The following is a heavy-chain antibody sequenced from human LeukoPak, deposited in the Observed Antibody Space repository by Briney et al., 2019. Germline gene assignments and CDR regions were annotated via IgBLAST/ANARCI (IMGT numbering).Heavy chain of an antibody. J-gene: IGHJ4*02. CDR2: IYYSGST. V-gene: IGHV4-59*01. D-gene: IGHD4-17*01. CDR1: GGSIRSYY. Sequence: PSETLSLTCTVSGGSIRSYYWSWIRQPPGKGLEWIGYIYYSGSTNYNPSLKSRVSISVDTSKNQFSLKLSSVTAADTAVYYCARTGSTVTMLYPFDHWGQGTLVTLSS. CDR3: ARTGSTVTMLYPFDH.